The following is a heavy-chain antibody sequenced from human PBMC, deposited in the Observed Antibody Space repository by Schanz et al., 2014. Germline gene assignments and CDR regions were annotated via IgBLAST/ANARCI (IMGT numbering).Heavy chain of an antibody. Sequence: QGQLVESGGGVVQPGKSLRLSCTASGFPFSDYFMAWIRQPPGRGLEWVSYIGNGGVTIYYADSVKGRFTISRDNAKSSLYLQMNSLRVEDTAVYYCAASSGWHPSTDYWGQGTLXTVSS. CDR1: GFPFSDYF. CDR3: AASSGWHPSTDY. CDR2: IGNGGVTI. J-gene: IGHJ4*02. D-gene: IGHD6-19*01. V-gene: IGHV3-11*01.